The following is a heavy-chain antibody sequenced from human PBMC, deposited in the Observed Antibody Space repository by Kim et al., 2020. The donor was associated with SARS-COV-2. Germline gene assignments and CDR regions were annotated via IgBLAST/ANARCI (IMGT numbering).Heavy chain of an antibody. Sequence: GGSLRLSCVASGFTFSASSMTWVRQAPGRGLEFVAKMKEDGSEIFYADSVKGRFTISTDNTKNSLYLQMNSLRAEDTAVYYCSKGGRRRFDCWGQGTLVT. V-gene: IGHV3-7*01. J-gene: IGHJ4*02. D-gene: IGHD2-15*01. CDR2: MKEDGSEI. CDR1: GFTFSASS. CDR3: SKGGRRRFDC.